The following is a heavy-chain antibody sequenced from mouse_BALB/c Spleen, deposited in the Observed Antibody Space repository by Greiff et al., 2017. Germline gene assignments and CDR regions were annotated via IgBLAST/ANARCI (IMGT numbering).Heavy chain of an antibody. CDR2: ISSGSSTI. CDR3: ARSNYSSAWFAY. Sequence: DVKLVESGGGLVQPGGSRKLSCAASGFTFSSFGMHWVRQAPEKGLEWVAYISSGSSTIYYADTVKGRFTISRDNPKNTLFLQMTSLRSEDTAMYYCARSNYSSAWFAYWGQGTLVTVSA. CDR1: GFTFSSFG. D-gene: IGHD2-12*01. V-gene: IGHV5-17*02. J-gene: IGHJ3*01.